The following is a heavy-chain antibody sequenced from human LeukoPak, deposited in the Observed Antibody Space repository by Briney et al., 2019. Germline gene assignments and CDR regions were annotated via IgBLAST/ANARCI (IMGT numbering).Heavy chain of an antibody. Sequence: ASVKVSCKASGYTFTSYGISWVRQAPGQGLEWMGWISAYNCNTNYAQKLQGRVTMTTDTSTSTAYMELRSLRSDDTAVYYCARVAHYYDSSGYAHVAFDIWGQGTMVTVSS. CDR1: GYTFTSYG. D-gene: IGHD3-22*01. J-gene: IGHJ3*02. CDR3: ARVAHYYDSSGYAHVAFDI. CDR2: ISAYNCNT. V-gene: IGHV1-18*01.